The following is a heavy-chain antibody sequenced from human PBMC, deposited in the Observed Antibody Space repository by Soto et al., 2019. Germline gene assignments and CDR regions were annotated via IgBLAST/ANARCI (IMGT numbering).Heavy chain of an antibody. V-gene: IGHV4-30-2*01. CDR2: IYHSGST. D-gene: IGHD2-2*01. J-gene: IGHJ4*02. CDR3: ARARGYCSSTSCYPDY. Sequence: KPSETLSLTCAVSGGSISSGGYSWSWIRQPPGKGLEWIGYIYHSGSTYYNPSLKSRVTISVDRSKNQFSLKLSSVTAADTAVYYCARARGYCSSTSCYPDYWGQGTLVTVSS. CDR1: GGSISSGGYS.